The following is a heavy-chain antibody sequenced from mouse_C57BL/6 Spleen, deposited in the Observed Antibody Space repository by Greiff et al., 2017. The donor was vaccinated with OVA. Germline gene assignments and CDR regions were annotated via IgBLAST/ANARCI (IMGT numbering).Heavy chain of an antibody. V-gene: IGHV1-53*01. CDR3: ARRFYYDYDGFAY. CDR2: INPSNGGT. D-gene: IGHD2-4*01. J-gene: IGHJ3*01. Sequence: QVQLKQPGTELVKPGASVKLSCKASGYTFTSSWMHWVKQRPGQGLEWIGNINPSNGGTKYNEKFKSKATLTVDKSSSTAYMQLSSLTSEDSAVYYCARRFYYDYDGFAYWGQGTLVTVSA. CDR1: GYTFTSSW.